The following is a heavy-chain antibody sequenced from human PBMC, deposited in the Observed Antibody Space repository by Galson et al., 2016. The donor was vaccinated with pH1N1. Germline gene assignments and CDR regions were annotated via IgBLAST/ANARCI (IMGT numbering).Heavy chain of an antibody. D-gene: IGHD4-17*01. Sequence: SLRLSCAASGFTFGNFVMSWVRQAPGKGLEWVSTISGSGGSTYYADSVKGRFTISRDNSKNTLYLQMNSLRAEDTAVYYCARGDYGDYVGEFDYWGQGTLVTVSS. CDR2: ISGSGGST. CDR3: ARGDYGDYVGEFDY. J-gene: IGHJ4*02. CDR1: GFTFGNFV. V-gene: IGHV3-23*01.